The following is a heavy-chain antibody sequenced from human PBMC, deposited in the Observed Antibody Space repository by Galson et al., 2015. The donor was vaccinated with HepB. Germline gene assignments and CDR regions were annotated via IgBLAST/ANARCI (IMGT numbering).Heavy chain of an antibody. CDR1: GFTFRSYW. CDR2: INQDGTNK. D-gene: IGHD2-2*01. CDR3: AKDAFTKDIVVVPGTMVYYYYYGMDV. J-gene: IGHJ6*02. V-gene: IGHV3-7*01. Sequence: SLRLSCAASGFTFRSYWMAWVRQAPAKGLEWVANINQDGTNKYYGDSVKGRFIISRDKSKNTVYLQMNSLRAEDTGVYYCAKDAFTKDIVVVPGTMVYYYYYGMDVWGQGTTVTVSS.